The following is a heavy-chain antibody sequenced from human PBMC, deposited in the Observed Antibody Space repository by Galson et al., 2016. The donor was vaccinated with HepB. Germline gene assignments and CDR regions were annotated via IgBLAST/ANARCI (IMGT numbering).Heavy chain of an antibody. CDR2: IYYSGNT. CDR1: GDSINSGANY. Sequence: TLSLTCTVSGDSINSGANYWTWIRQRPGEALEWIAYIYYSGNTYYNPSLETRVTISIDTSENQFSMRLTSVTAADTAVYYCARRKMVRGGTGWFFDLWGRGTLVTVSS. V-gene: IGHV4-31*03. CDR3: ARRKMVRGGTGWFFDL. D-gene: IGHD3-10*01. J-gene: IGHJ2*01.